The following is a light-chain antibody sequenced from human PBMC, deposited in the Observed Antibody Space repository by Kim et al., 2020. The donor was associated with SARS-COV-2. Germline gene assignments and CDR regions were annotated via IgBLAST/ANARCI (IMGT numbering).Light chain of an antibody. CDR1: QSVNTK. J-gene: IGKJ1*01. Sequence: SVSAGERATLTSRASQSVNTKLAWYQQKGGRPPRILIYGASTRATGVPARFSGSGSGTDFTLTISSLQSEDFAVYYCQQYHDWAETFGQGTKVDIK. CDR3: QQYHDWAET. CDR2: GAS. V-gene: IGKV3D-15*01.